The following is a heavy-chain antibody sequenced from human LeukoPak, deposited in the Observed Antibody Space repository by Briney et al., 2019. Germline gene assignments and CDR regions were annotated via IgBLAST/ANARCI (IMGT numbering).Heavy chain of an antibody. Sequence: GGSLRLSCAASGFTFSDYYMSWIRQAPGKGLEWVSYISSSGSTIYYADSVKGRFTISKDISKNTLYLDMDSLTPEDTAVYYCAAAGLGVAHWFDSWGQGTLVIVSS. J-gene: IGHJ5*01. CDR1: GFTFSDYY. CDR3: AAAGLGVAHWFDS. D-gene: IGHD2-15*01. CDR2: ISSSGSTI. V-gene: IGHV3-11*04.